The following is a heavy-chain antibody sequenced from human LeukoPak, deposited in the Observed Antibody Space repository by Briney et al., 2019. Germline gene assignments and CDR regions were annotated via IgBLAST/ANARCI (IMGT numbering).Heavy chain of an antibody. CDR1: GYTFTGYY. D-gene: IGHD5-24*01. CDR2: INPNSGGT. J-gene: IGHJ3*02. Sequence: ASVKVSCKASGYTFTGYYMHWVRQALGQGLEWMGWINPNSGGTNYAQKFQGRVTMTRDTSISTAYMELSRLRSDDTAVYYCARGDGYNLGYDAFDIWGQGTMVTVSS. V-gene: IGHV1-2*02. CDR3: ARGDGYNLGYDAFDI.